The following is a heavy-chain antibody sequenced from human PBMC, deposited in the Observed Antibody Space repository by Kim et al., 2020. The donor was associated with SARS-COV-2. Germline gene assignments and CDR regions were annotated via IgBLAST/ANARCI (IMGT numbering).Heavy chain of an antibody. J-gene: IGHJ5*02. D-gene: IGHD5-12*01. Sequence: AQKFQGRVTMTRDTSISTAYMELSRLRSDDTAVYYCARDRQWLVYNWFDPWGQGTLVTVSS. V-gene: IGHV1-2*02. CDR3: ARDRQWLVYNWFDP.